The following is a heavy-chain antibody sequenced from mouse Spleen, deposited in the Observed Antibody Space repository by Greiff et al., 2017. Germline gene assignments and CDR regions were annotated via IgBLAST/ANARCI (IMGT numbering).Heavy chain of an antibody. V-gene: IGHV2-6*01. J-gene: IGHJ4*01. CDR2: IWGGGST. D-gene: IGHD1-1*01. CDR3: ASLYYYGSSPYAMDY. Sequence: QVQLQQSGPGLVAPSQSLSITCTVSGFSLTSYGVDWVRQSPGKGLEWLGVIWGGGSTNYNSALKSRLSISKDNSKSQVFLKMNSLQTDDTAMYYCASLYYYGSSPYAMDYWGQGTSVTVSS. CDR1: GFSLTSYG.